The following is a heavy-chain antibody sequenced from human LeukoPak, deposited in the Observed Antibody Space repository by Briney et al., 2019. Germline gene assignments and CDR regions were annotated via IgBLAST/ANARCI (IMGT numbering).Heavy chain of an antibody. V-gene: IGHV4-59*01. CDR2: IYHSGST. J-gene: IGHJ4*02. CDR3: ARESGGYCSGGICYGGYYFDN. CDR1: GDSISSYY. Sequence: SETLSLTCTVSGDSISSYYWTWIRQPPGKGLEWIGYIYHSGSTNYNPSLKSRVTISIDTSKNQFSLKLSSVTAADTAVYYCARESGGYCSGGICYGGYYFDNWGQGTLVTVSS. D-gene: IGHD2-15*01.